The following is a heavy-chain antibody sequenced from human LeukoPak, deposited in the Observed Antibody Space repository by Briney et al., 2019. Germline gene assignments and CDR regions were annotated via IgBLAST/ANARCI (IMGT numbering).Heavy chain of an antibody. V-gene: IGHV5-51*01. J-gene: IGHJ4*02. Sequence: PGESLKISCQVSGYIFTHYWIGWVRQMPGKGLESMGIIYPADSDTRYSPSFQGQVTISADKSISTAYLQWSSLKASDTAMYYCARLSGEDIVVVPAAMEGYFDYWGQGTLVTVSS. D-gene: IGHD2-2*01. CDR3: ARLSGEDIVVVPAAMEGYFDY. CDR2: IYPADSDT. CDR1: GYIFTHYW.